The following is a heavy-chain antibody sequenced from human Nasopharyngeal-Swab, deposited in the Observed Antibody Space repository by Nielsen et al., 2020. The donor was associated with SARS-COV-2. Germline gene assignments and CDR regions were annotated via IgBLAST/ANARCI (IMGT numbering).Heavy chain of an antibody. CDR2: IYYSGST. D-gene: IGHD2-21*02. V-gene: IGHV4-39*07. CDR1: GGSISSSSYY. CDR3: ARARRRAYCGGDCYSYFDY. J-gene: IGHJ4*02. Sequence: SETLSLTCTVSGGSISSSSYYWGWIRQPPGKGLEWIGSIYYSGSTYYNPSLKSRVTISVDTSKNQFSLKLSSVTAADTAVYYCARARRRAYCGGDCYSYFDYWGQGTLVTVSS.